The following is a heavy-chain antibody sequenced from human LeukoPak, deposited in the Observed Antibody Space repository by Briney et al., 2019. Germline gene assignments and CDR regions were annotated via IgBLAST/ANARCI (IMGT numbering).Heavy chain of an antibody. CDR3: ARESDDSSGWRFVDY. CDR2: INPNSGGT. D-gene: IGHD6-19*01. CDR1: GYTFTSYG. Sequence: ASVKVSCKASGYTFTSYGISWVRQAPGQGLEWMGWINPNSGGTNYAQKFQGRVTMARDTSISTAYMELSRLRSDDTAVYYCARESDDSSGWRFVDYWGQGTLVTVSS. V-gene: IGHV1-2*02. J-gene: IGHJ4*02.